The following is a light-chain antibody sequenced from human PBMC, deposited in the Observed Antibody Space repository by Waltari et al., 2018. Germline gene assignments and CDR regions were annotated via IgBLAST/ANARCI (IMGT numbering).Light chain of an antibody. Sequence: QHHPGKAPKLVILEVTKRPSGVANRFSVSKSGNTASLTISGLQAEDETDYYCCSFVGSRTSLYVFGTGTKVSVL. CDR2: EVT. J-gene: IGLJ1*01. V-gene: IGLV2-23*02. CDR3: CSFVGSRTSLYV.